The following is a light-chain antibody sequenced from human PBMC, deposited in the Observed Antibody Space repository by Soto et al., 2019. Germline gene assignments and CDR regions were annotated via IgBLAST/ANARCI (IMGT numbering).Light chain of an antibody. CDR3: SSYSSSNTPFV. CDR1: SSDIGFYNY. V-gene: IGLV2-14*01. J-gene: IGLJ1*01. CDR2: EVS. Sequence: QSALTQPASVSGSPGQSITISCTGTSSDIGFYNYVSWYQQHLGKAPKLIIYEVSHRPSGVSNRFSGAKSGNTASLTVSGLQAEDEADYYCSSYSSSNTPFVFGTGTKLTVL.